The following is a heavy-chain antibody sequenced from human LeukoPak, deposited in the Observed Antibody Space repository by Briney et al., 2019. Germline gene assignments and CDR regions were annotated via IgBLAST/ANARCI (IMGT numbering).Heavy chain of an antibody. CDR3: ARLTIFGVVIT. Sequence: SETLSLTCSVSGGSISSSSYYWSWIRQPPGKGLEWIGEINHSGSTNYNPSLKSRVTISVDTSKNQFSLKLSSVTAADTAVYYCARLTIFGVVITWGPGTLVTVSS. J-gene: IGHJ5*02. CDR2: INHSGST. V-gene: IGHV4-39*07. D-gene: IGHD3-3*01. CDR1: GGSISSSSYY.